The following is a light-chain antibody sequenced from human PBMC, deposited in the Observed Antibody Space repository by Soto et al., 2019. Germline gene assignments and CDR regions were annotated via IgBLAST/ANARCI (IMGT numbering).Light chain of an antibody. CDR2: SAS. CDR1: QSISTE. CDR3: QQGHNWPLT. J-gene: IGKJ2*01. Sequence: EIAVTQSPATLYVSPGERATLSCRASQSISTELAWYQQIPGQPPRLLIYSASTRATGVPARFTGSGSGSEFTLTISGLQSEDFAIYYCQQGHNWPLTFGQGTRLEI. V-gene: IGKV3-15*01.